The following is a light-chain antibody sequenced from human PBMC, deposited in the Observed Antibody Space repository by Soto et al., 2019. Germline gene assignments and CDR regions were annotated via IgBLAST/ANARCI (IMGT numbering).Light chain of an antibody. J-gene: IGKJ1*01. Sequence: IVLTQSPCTLSLSPGERATLSCSCSQSVSSSYLAWYQQKPGQTPRLLIYGASNRATGIPDRFSGSGSGTDFTLTISRLEPEDFAVYYCQQYGSSPWTFGQGTKVDIK. CDR1: QSVSSSY. CDR2: GAS. V-gene: IGKV3-20*01. CDR3: QQYGSSPWT.